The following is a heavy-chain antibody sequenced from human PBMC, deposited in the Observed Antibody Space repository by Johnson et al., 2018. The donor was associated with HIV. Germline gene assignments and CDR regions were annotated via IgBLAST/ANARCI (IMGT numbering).Heavy chain of an antibody. D-gene: IGHD6-13*01. CDR2: ISYDGSNK. J-gene: IGHJ3*02. Sequence: QVQLVESGGGVVQPGRSLRLSCAASGFTFSSYAMHWVRQAPGKGLEWVAVISYDGSNKYYEDSVTGRFTISRDNSKNTLYLQMNSLRAEDTAVYYCARDGLAARVVGAFDIWGQGTMVTVSS. V-gene: IGHV3-30-3*01. CDR3: ARDGLAARVVGAFDI. CDR1: GFTFSSYA.